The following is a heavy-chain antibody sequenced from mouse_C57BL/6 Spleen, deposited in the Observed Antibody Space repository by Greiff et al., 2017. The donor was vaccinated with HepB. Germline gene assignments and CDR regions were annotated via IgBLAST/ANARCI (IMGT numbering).Heavy chain of an antibody. J-gene: IGHJ4*01. CDR1: GYSFTNYL. CDR2: INPGSGGT. V-gene: IGHV1-54*01. D-gene: IGHD2-4*01. Sequence: VQLQQSGAELLRPGTSVKVSCKAPGYSFTNYLLEWVKQWPGQGLEWIGVINPGSGGTNYNEKFKGKATLTADKSSSTAYMQLSSLTSEDSAVYVGERGEYDDAMRRWGQGTSVTNS. CDR3: ERGEYDDAMRR.